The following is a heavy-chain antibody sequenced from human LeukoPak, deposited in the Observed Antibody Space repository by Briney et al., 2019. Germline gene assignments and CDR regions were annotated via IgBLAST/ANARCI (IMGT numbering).Heavy chain of an antibody. Sequence: GASVKVSCQASGYTFTGYYMHWVRQAPGQGLEWMGWINPNSGGTNYAQKFQGRVTMTRDTSISTAYMELSRLRSDDTAVYYCARLRESSGWYPPMNYYYYYMDVWGKGTTVTISS. D-gene: IGHD6-19*01. J-gene: IGHJ6*03. CDR2: INPNSGGT. CDR3: ARLRESSGWYPPMNYYYYYMDV. V-gene: IGHV1-2*02. CDR1: GYTFTGYY.